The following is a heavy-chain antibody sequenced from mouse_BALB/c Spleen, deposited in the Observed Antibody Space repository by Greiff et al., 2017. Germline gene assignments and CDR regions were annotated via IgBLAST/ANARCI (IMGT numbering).Heavy chain of an antibody. D-gene: IGHD1-1*01. CDR1: GFTFSDYG. Sequence: EVKLMESGGGLVQPGGSRKLSCAASGFTFSDYGMAWVRQAPGKGPEWVAFISNLAYSIYYADTVTGRSTISRENAKNTLYLEMSSLRSEDTAMYYCARGHGSSPAWFAYWGQGTLVTVSA. J-gene: IGHJ3*01. CDR2: ISNLAYSI. V-gene: IGHV5-15*02. CDR3: ARGHGSSPAWFAY.